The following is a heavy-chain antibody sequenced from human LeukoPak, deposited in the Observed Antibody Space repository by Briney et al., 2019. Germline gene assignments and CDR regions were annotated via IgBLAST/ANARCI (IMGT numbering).Heavy chain of an antibody. V-gene: IGHV3-23*01. CDR2: ISGSGGST. CDR3: AKGRIVVVTEDAFHI. D-gene: IGHD2-21*02. J-gene: IGHJ3*02. Sequence: GGSLRLSCAASGFTFSSYAMSWVRQAPGKGLEWVSVISGSGGSTYYAGSVKGRFTISRDNSKSTLYLQMNSLRAEDTALYYCAKGRIVVVTEDAFHIWGQGTMVSASS. CDR1: GFTFSSYA.